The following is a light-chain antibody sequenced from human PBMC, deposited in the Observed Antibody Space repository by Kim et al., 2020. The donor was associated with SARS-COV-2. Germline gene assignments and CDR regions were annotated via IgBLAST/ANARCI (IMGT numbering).Light chain of an antibody. V-gene: IGKV3-11*01. CDR2: DAS. Sequence: ADLALLPGERATLSCRASQSVSSYLAWYQQKPGQAPRLLIYDASNRATGIPARFSGSGSGTDFTLTISSLEPEDFAVYYCQQRETFGPGTKVDIK. CDR1: QSVSSY. J-gene: IGKJ3*01. CDR3: QQRET.